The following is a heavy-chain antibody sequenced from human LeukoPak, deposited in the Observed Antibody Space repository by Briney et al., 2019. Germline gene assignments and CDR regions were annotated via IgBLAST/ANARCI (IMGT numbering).Heavy chain of an antibody. D-gene: IGHD5-18*01. J-gene: IGHJ4*02. CDR2: ISGYNGKT. V-gene: IGHV1-18*01. CDR1: GYTFNTYG. Sequence: ASVKVSCKASGYTFNTYGITWVRQAPGQGLEWMGWISGYNGKTKYAQKLQDRVTMTTDTSTTTAYMELRSLTSDDTAVYYCARGSAYSYAFTGRERTKSRLDYWGQGTLVTVSS. CDR3: ARGSAYSYAFTGRERTKSRLDY.